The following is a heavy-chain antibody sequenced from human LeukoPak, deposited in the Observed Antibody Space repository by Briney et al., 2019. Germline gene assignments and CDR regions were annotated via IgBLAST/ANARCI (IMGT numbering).Heavy chain of an antibody. V-gene: IGHV1-2*04. J-gene: IGHJ4*02. CDR2: INPNSGGT. CDR3: ARAIYYDSSGYYFPLGY. CDR1: GYTLTDYY. Sequence: ASVKVSCKASGYTLTDYYMHWVRQAPGQGLEWMGWINPNSGGTNYAQKFQGWVTMTRDTSISTAYMELSRLRSDDTAVYYCARAIYYDSSGYYFPLGYWGQGTLVTVSS. D-gene: IGHD3-22*01.